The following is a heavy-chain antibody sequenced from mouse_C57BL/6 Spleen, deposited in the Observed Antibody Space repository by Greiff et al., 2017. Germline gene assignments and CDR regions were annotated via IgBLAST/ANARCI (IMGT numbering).Heavy chain of an antibody. D-gene: IGHD4-1*01. CDR3: TRKSNWDGFAY. J-gene: IGHJ3*01. CDR2: IDPENGDT. Sequence: VQLQQSGAELVRPGASVKLSCTASGFNIKDDYMHWVKQRPEQGLEWIGWIDPENGDTEYASKFQGKATITADTSSNTAYLQLSSLTSEDTAVYYCTRKSNWDGFAYWGQGTLVTVSA. V-gene: IGHV14-4*01. CDR1: GFNIKDDY.